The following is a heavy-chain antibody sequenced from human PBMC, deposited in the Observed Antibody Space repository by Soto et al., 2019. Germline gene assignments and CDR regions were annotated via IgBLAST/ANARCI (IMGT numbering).Heavy chain of an antibody. Sequence: PSETLSLTCTVSGGSISSGGYYWSWIRQQPGKSIERIGYIYNSGSTYYNPSLKNRVNISVDKSNNQFSLKLSSVTAADTAVYYCARVPGIVVVVAATPIYAFDIWCQGTMVTVSS. CDR1: GGSISSGGYY. V-gene: IGHV4-31*03. CDR3: ARVPGIVVVVAATPIYAFDI. CDR2: IYNSGST. J-gene: IGHJ3*02. D-gene: IGHD2-15*01.